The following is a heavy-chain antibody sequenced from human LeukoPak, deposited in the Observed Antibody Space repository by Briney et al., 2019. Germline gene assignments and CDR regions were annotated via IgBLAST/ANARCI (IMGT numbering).Heavy chain of an antibody. CDR3: ARWRRIYGDYFVRAFDI. J-gene: IGHJ3*02. CDR1: GGSISSGGYS. D-gene: IGHD4-17*01. Sequence: PSQTLSLTCAVSGGSISSGGYSWSWIRQPPGKGLEWIGEINHSGSTYYNPSLKSRVTIPLDTSKNQFSLNVSSVTAADTSVYYCARWRRIYGDYFVRAFDIWGQGTMVTVSS. V-gene: IGHV4-30-2*01. CDR2: INHSGST.